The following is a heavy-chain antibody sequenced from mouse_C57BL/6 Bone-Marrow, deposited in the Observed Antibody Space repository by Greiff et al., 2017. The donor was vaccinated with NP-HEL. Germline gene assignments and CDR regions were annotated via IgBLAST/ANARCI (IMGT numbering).Heavy chain of an antibody. D-gene: IGHD6-1*01. CDR3: ARWGRGSYYAMDY. J-gene: IGHJ4*01. V-gene: IGHV1-50*01. CDR1: GYTFTSYW. Sequence: QVQLQQSGAELVKPGASVKLSCKASGYTFTSYWMQWVKQRPGQGLEWIGEIDPSDSYTNYNQKFKGKATLTVDTSSSTAYMQLSSLTSEDSAVYYCARWGRGSYYAMDYWGQGTSVTVSS. CDR2: IDPSDSYT.